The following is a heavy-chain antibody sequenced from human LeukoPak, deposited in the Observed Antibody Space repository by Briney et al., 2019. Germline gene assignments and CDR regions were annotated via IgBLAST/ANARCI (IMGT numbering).Heavy chain of an antibody. CDR1: GDSISSGGYY. J-gene: IGHJ4*02. D-gene: IGHD3-10*01. Sequence: PSQTLSLTCTVSGDSISSGGYYWSWIRQHPGKGLEWIGYIYYSGSTYYNPSLKSRVTISVDTSKNQFSLKLSSVTAADTAVYYCARVMYPNYYGSGSYYTDWGQGTLVTVSS. V-gene: IGHV4-31*03. CDR3: ARVMYPNYYGSGSYYTD. CDR2: IYYSGST.